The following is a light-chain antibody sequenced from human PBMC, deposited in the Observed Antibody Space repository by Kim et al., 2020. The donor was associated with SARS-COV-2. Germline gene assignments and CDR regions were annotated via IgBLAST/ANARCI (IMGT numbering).Light chain of an antibody. Sequence: GPTGQVKSQRDSPRSFYASRYQQKAGTAPVLVIYGKNNRPSGIPDRFSGSSSGNPASLTITGAQAEDEADYYCNSRDSSGNHAVFGGGTKLTGL. V-gene: IGLV3-19*01. CDR1: SPRSFY. CDR3: NSRDSSGNHAV. CDR2: GKN. J-gene: IGLJ2*01.